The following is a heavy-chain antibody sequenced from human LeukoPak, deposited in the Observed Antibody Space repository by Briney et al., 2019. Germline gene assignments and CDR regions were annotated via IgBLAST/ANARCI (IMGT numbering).Heavy chain of an antibody. Sequence: GGSLRLSCAASGFPFSSYGMHWVRQASGKGLEWVAFIPYDGSDKFYADSVKGRFTISRDNSKNTLYLQMNSLRAEDTAVYYCAAMTSVTTGDYWGQGTLVTVSS. J-gene: IGHJ4*02. CDR2: IPYDGSDK. CDR3: AAMTSVTTGDY. V-gene: IGHV3-30*02. D-gene: IGHD4-11*01. CDR1: GFPFSSYG.